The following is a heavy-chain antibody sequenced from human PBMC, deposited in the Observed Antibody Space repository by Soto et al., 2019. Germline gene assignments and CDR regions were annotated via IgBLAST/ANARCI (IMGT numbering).Heavy chain of an antibody. V-gene: IGHV3-9*01. D-gene: IGHD2-15*01. CDR3: AKSGRVYALDF. CDR2: ISWNSDNI. CDR1: GFTFDDSA. J-gene: IGHJ4*02. Sequence: GGSLRLSCAASGFTFDDSAMHWVRQAPGEGLEWVSSISWNSDNIGYADSVRGRFTISRDNAKNSLYLLMNSLEPEDTALYYCAKSGRVYALDFWGQGTLVTVSS.